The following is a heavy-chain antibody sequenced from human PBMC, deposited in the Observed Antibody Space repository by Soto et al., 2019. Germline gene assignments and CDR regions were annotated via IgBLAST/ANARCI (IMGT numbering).Heavy chain of an antibody. CDR3: ARDQDSSGYYFFDY. J-gene: IGHJ4*02. D-gene: IGHD3-22*01. Sequence: PGGSLRLSCAASGFTFSSYWMSWVRQAPGKGLEWVANIKQDGSEKYYVDSVKGRFTISRDNAKNSLYLQMNSLRAEDTAVYYCARDQDSSGYYFFDYWGQGTLVTVSS. CDR2: IKQDGSEK. CDR1: GFTFSSYW. V-gene: IGHV3-7*05.